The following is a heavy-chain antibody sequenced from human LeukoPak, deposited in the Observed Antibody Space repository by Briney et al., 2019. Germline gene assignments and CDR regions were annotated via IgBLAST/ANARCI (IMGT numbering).Heavy chain of an antibody. CDR1: GFTFSSYA. V-gene: IGHV3-23*01. J-gene: IGHJ4*02. CDR3: AKEYYYDSSGYYAPRPDY. D-gene: IGHD3-22*01. Sequence: PGGSLRLSCAASGFTFSSYAMSWVRQAPGKGLEWVSAISGSGGSTYYADSVKGRFTISRDNSKNTLYLQMNSLRAEDTAVYCCAKEYYYDSSGYYAPRPDYWGQGTLVTVSS. CDR2: ISGSGGST.